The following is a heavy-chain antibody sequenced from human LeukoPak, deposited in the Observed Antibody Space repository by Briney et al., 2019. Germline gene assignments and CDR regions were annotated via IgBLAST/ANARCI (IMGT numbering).Heavy chain of an antibody. CDR1: GFTFSSYG. CDR3: ARDSSMLRGPLVIYYFDF. Sequence: GGSLTLSCAASGFTFSSYGMRWVRQAPGKGLEWVSTISGGGDATYYADSVKGRFTISRDNSKNTLYLQMNSLRVEDTAVYYCARDSSMLRGPLVIYYFDFWGQGTLVTVSS. V-gene: IGHV3-23*01. J-gene: IGHJ4*02. CDR2: ISGGGDAT. D-gene: IGHD3-10*01.